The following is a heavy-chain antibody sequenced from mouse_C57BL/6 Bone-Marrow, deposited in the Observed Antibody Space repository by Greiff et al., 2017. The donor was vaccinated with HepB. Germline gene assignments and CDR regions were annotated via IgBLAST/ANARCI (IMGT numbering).Heavy chain of an antibody. CDR2: IHPNSGST. CDR3: ARFYGNYLFDY. V-gene: IGHV1-64*01. D-gene: IGHD2-1*01. J-gene: IGHJ2*01. Sequence: VQLQQPGAELVKPGASVKLSCKASGYTFTSYWMHWVKQRPGQGLEWIGMIHPNSGSTNYNEKFKSKATLTVDKSSSTAYMQLSSLTSEDSAVYYCARFYGNYLFDYWGQGTTLTVSS. CDR1: GYTFTSYW.